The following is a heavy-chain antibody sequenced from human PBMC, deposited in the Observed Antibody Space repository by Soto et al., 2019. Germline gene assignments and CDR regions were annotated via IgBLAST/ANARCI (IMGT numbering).Heavy chain of an antibody. V-gene: IGHV1-69*06. CDR3: ARDLSAVKRFESFKYYRMDV. J-gene: IGHJ6*02. D-gene: IGHD3-3*01. CDR2: IIPIFATP. Sequence: QVQLMQSGAEVRKPGSSVTVSCKASGGTFSSNPISWVRQAPGQGLEWMGGIIPIFATPHYARRFLDRVTPTADRSTNTGYMELTGLTSEDTAIYYCARDLSAVKRFESFKYYRMDVWGQGTTVTVS. CDR1: GGTFSSNP.